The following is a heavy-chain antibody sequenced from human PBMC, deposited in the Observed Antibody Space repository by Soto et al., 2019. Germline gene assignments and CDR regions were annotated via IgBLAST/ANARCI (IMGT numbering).Heavy chain of an antibody. D-gene: IGHD3-10*01. J-gene: IGHJ3*02. CDR1: GYSFTSYW. Sequence: GESLKISCKGSGYSFTSYWIVWVRQMPGKGLEWMGIIYPGDSDTRYSPSFQGQVTISADKSISTAYLQWSSLKASDTAMYYCARGLYGSGSYYNFCAFDIWGQGTMVTVSS. V-gene: IGHV5-51*01. CDR2: IYPGDSDT. CDR3: ARGLYGSGSYYNFCAFDI.